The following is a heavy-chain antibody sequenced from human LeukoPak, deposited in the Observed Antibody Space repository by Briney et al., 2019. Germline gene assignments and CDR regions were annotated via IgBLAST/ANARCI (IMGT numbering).Heavy chain of an antibody. V-gene: IGHV1-69*05. CDR3: ARDLLTEIDY. J-gene: IGHJ4*02. Sequence: ASVKVSCKASGGTFSSYAISWVRQAPGQGLEWMGGIIPIFGTANYAQKFQGRVTMTTDTSTTTAYMELNSLKSDDTAVYYCARDLLTEIDYWGLGTLVTVSS. D-gene: IGHD3-9*01. CDR2: IIPIFGTA. CDR1: GGTFSSYA.